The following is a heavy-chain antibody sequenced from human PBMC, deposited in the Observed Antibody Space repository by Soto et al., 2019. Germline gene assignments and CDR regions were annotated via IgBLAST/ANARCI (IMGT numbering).Heavy chain of an antibody. Sequence: GESLKISCKGSGYSFTSYWIGWVRQMPGKGLEWMGIIYPGDSDTRYSPSFQGQVTISADKSISTAYLQWSSLKASDTAMYYCARHVYEAKINYGMDVWGQGTTVTVSS. CDR3: ARHVYEAKINYGMDV. D-gene: IGHD2-8*01. J-gene: IGHJ6*02. CDR1: GYSFTSYW. V-gene: IGHV5-51*01. CDR2: IYPGDSDT.